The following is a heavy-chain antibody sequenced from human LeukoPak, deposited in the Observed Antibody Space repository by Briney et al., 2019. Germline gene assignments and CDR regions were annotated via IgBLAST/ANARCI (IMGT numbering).Heavy chain of an antibody. D-gene: IGHD3-9*01. CDR2: ISAYNGNT. Sequence: ASVKVSCKASGYTFTSYGISWVRHAPEQGLEWMGSISAYNGNTNYAQTLQGRVTMTTHTSTTTAYMELRSLRSDDTAVYYCARDRSDILTASAFDIWGQGTMVT. V-gene: IGHV1-18*01. J-gene: IGHJ3*02. CDR1: GYTFTSYG. CDR3: ARDRSDILTASAFDI.